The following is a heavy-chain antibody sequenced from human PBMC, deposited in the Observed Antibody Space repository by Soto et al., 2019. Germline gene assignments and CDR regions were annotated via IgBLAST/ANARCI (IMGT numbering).Heavy chain of an antibody. CDR2: IYHGGTT. D-gene: IGHD6-19*01. CDR1: GYSMSSGSY. Sequence: SETLSLTCTVSGYSMSSGSYWAWIRQPPGKGPEWIASIYHGGTTFYNPSLKSRITISVDTSNNQFSLKLTSVTAADTAVYYCARVHVMVVAGSTFDYWGHGTLVTVSS. J-gene: IGHJ4*01. V-gene: IGHV4-38-2*02. CDR3: ARVHVMVVAGSTFDY.